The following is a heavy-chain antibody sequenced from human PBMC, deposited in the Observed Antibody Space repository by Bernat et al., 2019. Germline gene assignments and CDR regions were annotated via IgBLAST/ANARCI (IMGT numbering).Heavy chain of an antibody. J-gene: IGHJ4*02. V-gene: IGHV3-74*01. D-gene: IGHD3-3*01. Sequence: EVQLVESGGGLVQPGGSLRLPCAASGFTFSSYWLHWVRQAPGKGLVWVSRINSHGSSTSYADSVKGRFTIHRDNAKNTLYLQMNSLRAEDTAVYYCARRSYYDFWSGYYEPGTLDYWGQGTLVTVSS. CDR2: INSHGSST. CDR3: ARRSYYDFWSGYYEPGTLDY. CDR1: GFTFSSYW.